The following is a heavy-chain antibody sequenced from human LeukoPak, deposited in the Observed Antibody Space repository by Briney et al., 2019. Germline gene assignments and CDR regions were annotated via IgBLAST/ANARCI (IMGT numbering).Heavy chain of an antibody. CDR3: RSGWYREDH. CDR1: GGSFSGYY. V-gene: IGHV4-34*01. Sequence: SETLSLTCAVYGGSFSGYYWSWIRQPPGKGLEWIEEINHSGSTNYNPSLKSRVTISVDTSRNQFSLKLSSVTAADTAVYYCRSGWYREDHWGQGTLVTVSS. J-gene: IGHJ4*02. D-gene: IGHD6-19*01. CDR2: INHSGST.